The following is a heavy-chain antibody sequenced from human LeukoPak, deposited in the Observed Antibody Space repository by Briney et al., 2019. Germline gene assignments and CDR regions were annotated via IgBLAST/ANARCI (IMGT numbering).Heavy chain of an antibody. CDR3: ARASWVEFDP. CDR2: ISGDERNT. CDR1: GFIFSRSW. J-gene: IGHJ5*02. Sequence: GGSLRLSCAASGFIFSRSWMHWVRQAPDKGLVWVSGISGDERNTTYADSVKGRFTISRDNAKNTLYLQMNSLRAEDTAVYYYARASWVEFDPWGQGTLVTVSS. V-gene: IGHV3-74*01.